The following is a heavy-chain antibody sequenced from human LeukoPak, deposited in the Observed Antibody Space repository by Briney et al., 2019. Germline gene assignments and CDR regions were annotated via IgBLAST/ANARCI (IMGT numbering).Heavy chain of an antibody. CDR2: IYYSGST. J-gene: IGHJ4*02. D-gene: IGHD5-18*01. CDR1: GGSISSYY. Sequence: KPSETLSLTCTVSGGSISSYYWSWIRQPPGKGLEWIGYIYYSGSTNYNPSLKSRVTISVDTSKNQFPLKLSSVTAADTAVYYCARLGYSYAFDYWGQGTLVTVSS. CDR3: ARLGYSYAFDY. V-gene: IGHV4-59*08.